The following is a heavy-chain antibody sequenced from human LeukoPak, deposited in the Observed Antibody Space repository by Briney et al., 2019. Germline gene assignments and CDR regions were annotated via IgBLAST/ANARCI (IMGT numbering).Heavy chain of an antibody. V-gene: IGHV3-48*03. CDR1: GFTFSSYE. CDR3: AREGYSSSCFDY. CDR2: ISSSGSTI. Sequence: GGSLSLSCAASGFTFSSYEMNWVRQAPGKGLEWVSYISSSGSTIYYADSVKGRFTISRDNAKNSLYLQMNSLRAEDTAVYYCAREGYSSSCFDYWGQGTLVTVSS. D-gene: IGHD6-13*01. J-gene: IGHJ4*02.